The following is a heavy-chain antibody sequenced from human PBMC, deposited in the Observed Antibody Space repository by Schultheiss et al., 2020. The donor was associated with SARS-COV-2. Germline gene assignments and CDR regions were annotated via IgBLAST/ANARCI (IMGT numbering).Heavy chain of an antibody. CDR1: GGTFSSYA. Sequence: ASVKVSCKASGGTFSSYAISWVRQAPGQGLEWMGWINPNSGGTNYAQKFQGRVTMTRNTSISTAYMELSSLRSEDTAVYYCARGGELLWFRDNWFDPWGQGTLVTVSS. D-gene: IGHD3-10*01. V-gene: IGHV1-8*02. CDR3: ARGGELLWFRDNWFDP. J-gene: IGHJ5*02. CDR2: INPNSGGT.